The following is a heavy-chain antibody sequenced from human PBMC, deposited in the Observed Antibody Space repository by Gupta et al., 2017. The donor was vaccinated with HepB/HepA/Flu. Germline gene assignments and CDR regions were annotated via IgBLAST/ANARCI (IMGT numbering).Heavy chain of an antibody. CDR3: ARGTYYYDSSGYYSAAGMDV. CDR1: GFTVSSNY. Sequence: EVQLVESGGGLVQPGGSLRLSCAASGFTVSSNYMSWVRPAPGKGLEWVSVIYSGGSTYYADSVKGRFTISRHNSKNTLYLQMNSLRAEDTAVYYCARGTYYYDSSGYYSAAGMDVWGQGTTVTVSS. D-gene: IGHD3-22*01. V-gene: IGHV3-53*04. J-gene: IGHJ6*02. CDR2: IYSGGST.